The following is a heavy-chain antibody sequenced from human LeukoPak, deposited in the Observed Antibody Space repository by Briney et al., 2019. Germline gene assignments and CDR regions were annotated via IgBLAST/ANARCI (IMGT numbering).Heavy chain of an antibody. D-gene: IGHD5-12*01. V-gene: IGHV3-23*01. CDR3: ARETYHTILYSLAY. J-gene: IGHJ4*02. CDR1: GFAFGTYA. CDR2: ISANCQAT. Sequence: HPGGSLTLSCAGSGFAFGTYAMLWVRQAPGMGLDWVSSISANCQATYYADSVEGRFTISRDNSKNTLYLQLNRLRGEDKATYYCARETYHTILYSLAYWGQGTLVTVSS.